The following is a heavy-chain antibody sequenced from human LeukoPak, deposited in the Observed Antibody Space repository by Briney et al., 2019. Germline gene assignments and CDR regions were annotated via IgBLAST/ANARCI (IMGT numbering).Heavy chain of an antibody. Sequence: GGSLRLSCAASGFTFGIYVMSWVRQAPGKGLEWVSGISGSGGSTYYADSVKGRFTISRDNSKNTLYLQMNSLRAEDTAVYYCARSYGSGIYYFDYWGQGTLVTVSS. CDR1: GFTFGIYV. J-gene: IGHJ4*02. CDR2: ISGSGGST. CDR3: ARSYGSGIYYFDY. V-gene: IGHV3-23*01. D-gene: IGHD3-10*01.